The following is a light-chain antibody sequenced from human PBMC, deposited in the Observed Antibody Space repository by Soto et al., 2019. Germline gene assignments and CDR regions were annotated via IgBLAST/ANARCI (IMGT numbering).Light chain of an antibody. J-gene: IGKJ1*01. Sequence: EIVLTQSPGTLSLSPGDRATLSCRASQSVSSNFLAWYQQKPGQAPRLPMYGASSRATGTPDRFSASGSGTDFTLTISRLEPEDFALYYCQQYRGTFGQGTKVDIK. CDR2: GAS. CDR1: QSVSSNF. V-gene: IGKV3-20*01. CDR3: QQYRGT.